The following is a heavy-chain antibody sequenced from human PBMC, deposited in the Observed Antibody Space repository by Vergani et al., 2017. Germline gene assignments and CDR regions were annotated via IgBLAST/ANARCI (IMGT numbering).Heavy chain of an antibody. V-gene: IGHV4-39*01. Sequence: QLQLQESGPGLVKPSETLSLTCTVSGGSISSSSYYWGWSRQPPGKGLEWIGSIYYSGSTYYNPSLKSRVTISVDTSKNQFSLTLSSVTAADTAVYYCARWSIAAAGKFDYWGQGTLVTVSS. CDR3: ARWSIAAAGKFDY. CDR1: GGSISSSSYY. D-gene: IGHD6-13*01. CDR2: IYYSGST. J-gene: IGHJ4*02.